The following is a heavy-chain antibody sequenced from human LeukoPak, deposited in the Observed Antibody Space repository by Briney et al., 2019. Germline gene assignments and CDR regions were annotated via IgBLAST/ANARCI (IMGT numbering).Heavy chain of an antibody. J-gene: IGHJ4*02. CDR2: IYYSGST. D-gene: IGHD6-13*01. CDR3: ARANQLAWGYYFDY. V-gene: IGHV4-59*01. CDR1: GGSISTYY. Sequence: SETLSLTCTVSGGSISTYYWSWIRQSPGKGLEGIGNIYYSGSTNYNPSLKSRVTISLDTSNNQFSLKLSSVTAADTAVYYCARANQLAWGYYFDYWGQGTLVTVSS.